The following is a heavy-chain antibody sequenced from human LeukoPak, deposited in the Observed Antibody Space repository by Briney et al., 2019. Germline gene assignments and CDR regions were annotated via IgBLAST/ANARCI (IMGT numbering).Heavy chain of an antibody. J-gene: IGHJ4*02. V-gene: IGHV3-48*01. CDR3: ATYSGYDRIFDY. CDR2: ISGSSSAI. D-gene: IGHD5-12*01. Sequence: PGRSLRLSCAASGFTFNIYGMNWVRQAPGKGLEWVSYISGSSSAIYYADSVKGRFTISRDNAKNSLYLQVNGLRAEDTAVYYCATYSGYDRIFDYWGQGILVTVSS. CDR1: GFTFNIYG.